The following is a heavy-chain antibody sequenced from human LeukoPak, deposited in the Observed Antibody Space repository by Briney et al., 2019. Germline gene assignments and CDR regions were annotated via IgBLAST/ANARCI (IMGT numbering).Heavy chain of an antibody. Sequence: PSETLSLTCTVSGGSISSYYWSWIRQPPGKGLEWIGHMYYSGSTNYNPSLKSRITISVDRSKNQFSLKLSSVTAADTAVYYCARHGGSGSYYNWFDPWGQGTLVTVSS. CDR1: GGSISSYY. CDR2: MYYSGST. CDR3: ARHGGSGSYYNWFDP. D-gene: IGHD3-10*01. J-gene: IGHJ5*02. V-gene: IGHV4-59*08.